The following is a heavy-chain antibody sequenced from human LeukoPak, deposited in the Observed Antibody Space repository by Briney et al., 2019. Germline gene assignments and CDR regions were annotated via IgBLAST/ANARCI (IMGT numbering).Heavy chain of an antibody. CDR2: IIPIFGTA. V-gene: IGHV1-69*05. J-gene: IGHJ4*02. CDR1: GGTFSSYA. Sequence: GASVKVSCKASGGTFSSYAISWVRQAPGQGLEWMGGIIPIFGTANYAQKFQGRVTITTDESTSTAYMELSSLRSEDTAVYYCAREGLDGGNGFDYWGQGTLVTVSS. CDR3: AREGLDGGNGFDY. D-gene: IGHD4-23*01.